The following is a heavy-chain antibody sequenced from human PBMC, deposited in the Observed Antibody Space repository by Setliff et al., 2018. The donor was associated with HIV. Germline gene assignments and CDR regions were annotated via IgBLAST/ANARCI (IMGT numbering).Heavy chain of an antibody. CDR2: IYTSGST. CDR1: GGSITSFY. Sequence: SETLSLTCTVSGGSITSFYWNWIRQPAGRGLEWIGRIYTSGSTNYSPSLKSRVSMSVDTSRNQLSLRLTSVTAADTAVYFCARTTILQESFDQWGQGTMVTVSS. V-gene: IGHV4-4*07. J-gene: IGHJ3*01. D-gene: IGHD1-1*01. CDR3: ARTTILQESFDQ.